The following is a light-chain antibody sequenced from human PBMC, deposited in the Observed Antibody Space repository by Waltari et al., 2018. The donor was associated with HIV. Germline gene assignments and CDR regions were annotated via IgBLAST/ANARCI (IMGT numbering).Light chain of an antibody. CDR1: QSVSEN. CDR3: QEYERWPPEVT. J-gene: IGKJ2*01. Sequence: EIVMTQSPATLSVSPGERATLSCRASQSVSENLAWYQQRPGQAPKLLVYHASTRAAGVPVRFSGSGSGTEFTLTISSRQSDDFAVYYCQEYERWPPEVTFGQGTRLEMK. V-gene: IGKV3-15*01. CDR2: HAS.